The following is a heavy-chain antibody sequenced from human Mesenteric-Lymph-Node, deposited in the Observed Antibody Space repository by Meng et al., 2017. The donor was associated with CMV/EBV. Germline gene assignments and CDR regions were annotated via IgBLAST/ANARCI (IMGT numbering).Heavy chain of an antibody. J-gene: IGHJ5*02. Sequence: AASGFTFSSYWMSWVRQAQGKGLEWVANIKQDESEKYYVDSVKGRFTISRDNAKNSLYLQMNSLRAEDTAVYYCARLPTGWPNWFDPWGQGTLVTVSS. CDR1: GFTFSSYW. D-gene: IGHD1-14*01. V-gene: IGHV3-7*01. CDR2: IKQDESEK. CDR3: ARLPTGWPNWFDP.